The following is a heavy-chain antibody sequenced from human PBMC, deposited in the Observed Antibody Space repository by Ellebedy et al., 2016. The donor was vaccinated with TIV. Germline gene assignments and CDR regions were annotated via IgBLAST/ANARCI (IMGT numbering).Heavy chain of an antibody. CDR3: ARDFDGPSDY. J-gene: IGHJ4*02. CDR1: GGSISSGDFY. Sequence: MPSETLSLTCTVSGGSISSGDFYWSWIRQPPGKGPEWIGYIYDNGSTFYNPSLKSRVTISTGASKDQFSLKLSSVTAPDTAVYYCARDFDGPSDYWGQGTLVTVSS. V-gene: IGHV4-30-4*01. CDR2: IYDNGST.